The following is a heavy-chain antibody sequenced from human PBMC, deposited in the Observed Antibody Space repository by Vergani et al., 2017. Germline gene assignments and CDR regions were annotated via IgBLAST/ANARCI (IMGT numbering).Heavy chain of an antibody. CDR3: ANAAHYDFWSGYADC. CDR2: ISGSGGST. Sequence: EVQLVESGGGLVQPGGSLKLSCAASGFTFSSYSMNWVRQAPGKGLEWVSAISGSGGSTYYADSVKGRFTISRDNSKNTLYLQMNSLRAEDTAVYYCANAAHYDFWSGYADCWGQGTLVTVSS. CDR1: GFTFSSYS. J-gene: IGHJ4*02. V-gene: IGHV3-23*04. D-gene: IGHD3-3*01.